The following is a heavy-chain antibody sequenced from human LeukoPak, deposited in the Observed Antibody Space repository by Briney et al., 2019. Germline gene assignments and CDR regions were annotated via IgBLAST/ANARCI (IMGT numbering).Heavy chain of an antibody. D-gene: IGHD2-15*01. V-gene: IGHV3-7*01. CDR1: GFTFSSYG. CDR2: IKQDGSEK. Sequence: GGSLRLSCAASGFTFSSYGMHWVRQAPGKRLEWVANIKQDGSEKYYVDSVKGRFTISRDNAKNSLDLQMNSLRAEDTAVYYCSRDVAAIRYWGQGTLVTVSS. J-gene: IGHJ4*02. CDR3: SRDVAAIRY.